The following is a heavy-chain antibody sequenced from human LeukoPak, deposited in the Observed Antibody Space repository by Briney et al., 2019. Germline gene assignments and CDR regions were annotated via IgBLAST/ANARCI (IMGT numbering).Heavy chain of an antibody. Sequence: PSETLSLTCTVSGGSISSGSYYWSWIRQPAGKGLEWIGRIYNIGRTNYNPSLKSRVTISVDASKNQFSLKLTSVTAADTAVYYCARARGYYGSGNYRDYYYYYMDVWGQGTTVTISS. CDR3: ARARGYYGSGNYRDYYYYYMDV. CDR2: IYNIGRT. D-gene: IGHD3-10*01. J-gene: IGHJ6*03. V-gene: IGHV4-61*02. CDR1: GGSISSGSYY.